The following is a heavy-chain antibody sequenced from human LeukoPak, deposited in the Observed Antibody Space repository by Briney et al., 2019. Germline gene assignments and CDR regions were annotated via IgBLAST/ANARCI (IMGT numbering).Heavy chain of an antibody. V-gene: IGHV3-23*01. Sequence: GGSLRLSCVASGFTFSSYAMCWVRQAPGKGLEWVASIYISGGSTYYADSVQGRFTISRDNSKSTLYLEMNSLRVEDTALYYCANEVRPNDYWGQGTLVTVSS. D-gene: IGHD1-1*01. CDR1: GFTFSSYA. CDR2: IYISGGST. J-gene: IGHJ4*02. CDR3: ANEVRPNDY.